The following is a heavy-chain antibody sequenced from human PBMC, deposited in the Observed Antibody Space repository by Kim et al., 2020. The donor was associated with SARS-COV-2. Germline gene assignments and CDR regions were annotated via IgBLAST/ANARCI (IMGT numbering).Heavy chain of an antibody. J-gene: IGHJ6*02. D-gene: IGHD3-3*01. Sequence: YPGSVKGRFTISRENAKNSLYLQMNSLRAGDTAVYYCARDHRFSRYGMDVWGQGTTVTVSS. V-gene: IGHV3-13*01. CDR3: ARDHRFSRYGMDV.